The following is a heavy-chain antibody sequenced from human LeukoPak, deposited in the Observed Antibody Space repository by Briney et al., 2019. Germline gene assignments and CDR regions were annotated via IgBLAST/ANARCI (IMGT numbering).Heavy chain of an antibody. CDR3: AKEADIVSFDL. Sequence: ASVKVSCKASGYTFTGYYMHWVRQAPGQGLEWMGWIDPNSGGTKYAQKFQDRVTMTSDTSISTAYMELSGLRSDDTAVCFCAKEADIVSFDLWGRGTLVTVSS. CDR2: IDPNSGGT. D-gene: IGHD2-15*01. CDR1: GYTFTGYY. V-gene: IGHV1-2*02. J-gene: IGHJ2*01.